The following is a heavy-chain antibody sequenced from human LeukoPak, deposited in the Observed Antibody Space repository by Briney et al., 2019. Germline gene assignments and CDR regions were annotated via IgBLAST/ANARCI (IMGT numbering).Heavy chain of an antibody. V-gene: IGHV4-59*01. J-gene: IGHJ4*02. D-gene: IGHD3-22*01. CDR1: GGSISSYY. CDR2: VYYTGST. Sequence: SETLSLTCTVSGGSISSYYWSRIRQPPGKGLEWIGYVYYTGSTKYNPSLKSRVTISLDTSKNQFSLKVSSVTAADTAVYYCARDRGYYDSSLGYWGQGTLVTVSS. CDR3: ARDRGYYDSSLGY.